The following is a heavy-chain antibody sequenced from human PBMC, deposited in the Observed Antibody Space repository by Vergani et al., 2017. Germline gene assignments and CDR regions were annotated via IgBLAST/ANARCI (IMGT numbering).Heavy chain of an antibody. V-gene: IGHV3-9*01. Sequence: EVQLVESGGGLVQPGGSLRLSCAASGFPFDDFAMHLVRQVAGKAPEWVSGIRRNSGIIGYADFVKGRFTISRDDARNSLFLQMNSLRPEDTALYFCVKDWGVTTAALAYWGQGTLVTVSS. CDR3: VKDWGVTTAALAY. CDR1: GFPFDDFA. CDR2: IRRNSGII. D-gene: IGHD2-2*01. J-gene: IGHJ4*02.